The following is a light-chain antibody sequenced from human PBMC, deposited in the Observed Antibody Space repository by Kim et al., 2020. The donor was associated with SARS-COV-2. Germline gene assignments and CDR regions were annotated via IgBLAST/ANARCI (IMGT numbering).Light chain of an antibody. CDR2: SNN. V-gene: IGLV1-44*01. J-gene: IGLJ3*02. CDR3: AVWDDSLKQGV. Sequence: QSVLTQPPSASGTPGQRVTISCSGSSSNIGSNNVVWYQQLPGAAPNLLIYSNNQRPSGIPDRFFGSRSGTSASLAISGLQSGHEADYYCAVWDDSLKQGVFGGGTQLTVL. CDR1: SSNIGSNN.